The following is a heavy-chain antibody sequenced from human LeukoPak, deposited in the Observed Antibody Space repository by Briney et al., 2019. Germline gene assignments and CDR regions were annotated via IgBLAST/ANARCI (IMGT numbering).Heavy chain of an antibody. Sequence: ASVKVSCKASGYTFTSYAMHWVRQAPGQRLEWMGWINAGNGNTKYSQKFQGRVTITRDTSASTAYMKLSSLRSEDTAVYYCARVGQGGYSGYDYRGLDYWGQGTLVTVSS. CDR3: ARVGQGGYSGYDYRGLDY. V-gene: IGHV1-3*01. CDR2: INAGNGNT. J-gene: IGHJ4*02. D-gene: IGHD5-12*01. CDR1: GYTFTSYA.